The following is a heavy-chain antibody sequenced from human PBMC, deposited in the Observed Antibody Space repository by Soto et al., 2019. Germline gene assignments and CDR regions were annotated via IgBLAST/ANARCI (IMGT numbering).Heavy chain of an antibody. D-gene: IGHD3-10*01. CDR1: GYTFTSYY. J-gene: IGHJ5*02. V-gene: IGHV1-46*01. CDR3: ARALYYYASGSTSDWFDP. Sequence: ASVKVSCKASGYTFTSYYMHWVRQAPGQGLEWMGIINPSGGSTSYAQKFQGRVTMTRDTSTSTVYMELSSLRSEDTAVYYCARALYYYASGSTSDWFDPWGQGTLVTVSS. CDR2: INPSGGST.